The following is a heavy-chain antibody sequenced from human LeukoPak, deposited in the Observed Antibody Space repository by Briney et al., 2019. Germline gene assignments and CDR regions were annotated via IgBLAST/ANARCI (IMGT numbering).Heavy chain of an antibody. CDR3: ARDKIEGPSNFDN. J-gene: IGHJ4*02. CDR1: GFTFSDYW. D-gene: IGHD2/OR15-2a*01. CDR2: IEQDGSEE. V-gene: IGHV3-7*03. Sequence: GGSLRLSCVASGFTFSDYWMTWVRQAPGKGPEWVANIEQDGSEEYYVDSVKGRFTISRDNAKNSLYLQMNSLRAEDTAIYYCARDKIEGPSNFDNWGQGTLVIVSS.